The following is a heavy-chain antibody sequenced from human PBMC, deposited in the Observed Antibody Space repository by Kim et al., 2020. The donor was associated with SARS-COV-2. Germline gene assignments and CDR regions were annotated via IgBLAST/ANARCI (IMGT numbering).Heavy chain of an antibody. CDR2: IWIDGNDQ. CDR3: VRDLRSYYFEY. CDR1: GFTFSAYG. V-gene: IGHV3-33*01. Sequence: GGSLRLSCGTSGFTFSAYGMHWVRQAPGKGLEWVAGIWIDGNDQYYGDSVKGRFTISRDNSNNTLYLQMHSLTAEDTAVYYCVRDLRSYYFEYWGQGTVFTVSS. D-gene: IGHD3-16*02. J-gene: IGHJ4*02.